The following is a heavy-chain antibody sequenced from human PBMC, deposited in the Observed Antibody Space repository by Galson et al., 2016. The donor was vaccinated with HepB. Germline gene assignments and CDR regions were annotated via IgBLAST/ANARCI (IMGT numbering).Heavy chain of an antibody. CDR3: ARGKGADYKDAFEL. CDR1: GFTFSNYG. J-gene: IGHJ3*01. CDR2: ISGIGGST. V-gene: IGHV3-23*01. D-gene: IGHD4-11*01. Sequence: SLRLSCAASGFTFSNYGMTWVRQAPGKGLEWVSVISGIGGSTYYADSVKGRFSISRDNSKKTLYLQMDSLRNDDTAVYYCARGKGADYKDAFELWGQGTRVTVSS.